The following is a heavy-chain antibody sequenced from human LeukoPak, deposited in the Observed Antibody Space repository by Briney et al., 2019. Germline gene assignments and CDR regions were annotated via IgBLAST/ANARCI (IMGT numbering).Heavy chain of an antibody. CDR2: INHSGST. Sequence: SETLSLTCAVYGGSFSGYYWSWIRQPPGKGLEWIGEINHSGSTNYNPSLKSRVTISVDTSKNQFSLKLSSVTAADTAVYYCARTGIAAAGTREYYFDYWGQGTLVTASS. CDR3: ARTGIAAAGTREYYFDY. CDR1: GGSFSGYY. V-gene: IGHV4-34*01. J-gene: IGHJ4*02. D-gene: IGHD6-13*01.